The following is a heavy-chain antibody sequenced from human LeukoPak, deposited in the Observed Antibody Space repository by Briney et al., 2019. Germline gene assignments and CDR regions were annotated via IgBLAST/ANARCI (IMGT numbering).Heavy chain of an antibody. CDR1: GGSISSSNW. D-gene: IGHD1-26*01. Sequence: PSETLSLTCAISGGSISSSNWWSWVRQPPGKGLEWIGEIYHSGSTNYSPSLKSRVTILVDKSKNQFSLKVTSVTAADTAVYYCARVSSGSYYFDSWGQGTLVTVSS. J-gene: IGHJ4*02. V-gene: IGHV4-4*02. CDR3: ARVSSGSYYFDS. CDR2: IYHSGST.